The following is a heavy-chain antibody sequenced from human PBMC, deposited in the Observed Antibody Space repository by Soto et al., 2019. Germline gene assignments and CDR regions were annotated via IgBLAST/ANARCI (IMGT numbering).Heavy chain of an antibody. CDR1: GYTFTSYG. Sequence: ASVKVSCKASGYTFTSYGISWVRQAPGQGLEWMGWISAYNGNTNYAQKPQGRVTMTTDTSTSTAYMELRSLRSDDTAVYYCARCLTYYYDSSGQQPFDLWGQGTLVTVSS. V-gene: IGHV1-18*01. J-gene: IGHJ5*02. D-gene: IGHD3-22*01. CDR3: ARCLTYYYDSSGQQPFDL. CDR2: ISAYNGNT.